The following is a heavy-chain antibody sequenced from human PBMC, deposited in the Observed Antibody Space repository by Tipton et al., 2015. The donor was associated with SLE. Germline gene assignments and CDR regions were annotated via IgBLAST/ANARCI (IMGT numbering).Heavy chain of an antibody. CDR2: ISGSGGTV. J-gene: IGHJ4*02. CDR1: GFTFSTYA. D-gene: IGHD2-15*01. V-gene: IGHV3-23*01. Sequence: SLRLSCTASGFTFSTYAMNWVRQPPGKGLEWVSVISGSGGTVNYADAVKGRFIVSRDNPKNTLYLQINSLNAEDTAVYYCAKEGAWSFDYWGPGTLVTVSS. CDR3: AKEGAWSFDY.